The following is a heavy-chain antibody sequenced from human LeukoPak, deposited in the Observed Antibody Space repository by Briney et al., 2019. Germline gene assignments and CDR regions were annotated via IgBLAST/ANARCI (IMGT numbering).Heavy chain of an antibody. Sequence: SETLSLTCAVYGGSFSGYYWSWIRQPPGKGLEWIGEINHSGSTNYNPSLKSRVTISVDTSKNQFSLKLSSVTAADTAVYYCARAVIGVSAPYFDYWGQGTLVTVSS. CDR3: ARAVIGVSAPYFDY. J-gene: IGHJ4*02. CDR1: GGSFSGYY. D-gene: IGHD3-3*01. CDR2: INHSGST. V-gene: IGHV4-34*01.